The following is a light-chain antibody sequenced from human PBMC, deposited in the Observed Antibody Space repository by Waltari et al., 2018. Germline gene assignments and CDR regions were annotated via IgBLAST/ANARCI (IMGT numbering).Light chain of an antibody. J-gene: IGKJ5*01. Sequence: DIQMTQSPSTLSASMGESATISCRASQNIDTWFAWYQQKPGKAPKLLIFKASNLETGVPSKFSGSGSGTEFTLTISTLEPDDFATYYCQQYSSFPITFGHGTRLEIK. CDR1: QNIDTW. CDR3: QQYSSFPIT. V-gene: IGKV1-5*03. CDR2: KAS.